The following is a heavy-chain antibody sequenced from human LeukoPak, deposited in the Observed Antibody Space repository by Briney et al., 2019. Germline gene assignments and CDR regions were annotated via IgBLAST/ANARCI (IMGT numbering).Heavy chain of an antibody. J-gene: IGHJ6*03. CDR2: ISGGGDFT. CDR3: AKSVFDSSGDPYMDV. V-gene: IGHV3-23*01. D-gene: IGHD3-22*01. CDR1: GFTFRSFA. Sequence: GGSLRLSCAASGFTFRSFAMNWVRQAPGRGLECVSAISGGGDFTKYADSVKGRFTISRDNSKSTLYLQMNSLRAEDTAVYYCAKSVFDSSGDPYMDVWGKGTTVTVSS.